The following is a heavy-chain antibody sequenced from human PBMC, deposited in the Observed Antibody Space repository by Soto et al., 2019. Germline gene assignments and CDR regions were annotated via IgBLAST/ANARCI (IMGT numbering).Heavy chain of an antibody. CDR1: GGSISSRGYY. Sequence: SETLSLTCTVSGGSISSRGYYWIWIQQHPGKGLEWIGYIYYSGSTYYNPSLKSRVTISVDTSKNQFSLKLSSVTAADTAVYYCARVRGPNYYGSGSLDWFDPWGQGTLVTVSS. V-gene: IGHV4-31*03. J-gene: IGHJ5*02. CDR3: ARVRGPNYYGSGSLDWFDP. D-gene: IGHD3-10*01. CDR2: IYYSGST.